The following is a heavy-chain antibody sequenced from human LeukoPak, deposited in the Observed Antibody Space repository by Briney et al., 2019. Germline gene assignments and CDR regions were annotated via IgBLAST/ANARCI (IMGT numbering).Heavy chain of an antibody. V-gene: IGHV3-23*01. CDR1: GFTFSSYA. CDR2: ISGSGGST. J-gene: IGHJ5*02. CDR3: AKDPGRATYNWLDP. Sequence: GGSLRLSCAASGFTFSSYAMSWVRQAPGKGLEWVSAISGSGGSTYYADSVKGRFTISRDTSKNTLYLQMNSLRATDAAVYSWAKDPGRATYNWLDPWGQGTLVTVSS.